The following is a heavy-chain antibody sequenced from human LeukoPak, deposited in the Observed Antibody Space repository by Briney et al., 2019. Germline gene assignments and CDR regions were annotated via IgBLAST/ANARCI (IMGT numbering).Heavy chain of an antibody. J-gene: IGHJ4*02. CDR3: AKSLTVTTRIHSIDP. CDR2: ISGSDGST. D-gene: IGHD4-17*01. Sequence: GGSLRLSCAASGFTFSSYSMNWVRQAPGKGLEWVSAISGSDGSTYYADSVRGRFTISRDNSKNTLYLQMNSLRAEDTAVYYCAKSLTVTTRIHSIDPRGQGTLVTVSS. V-gene: IGHV3-23*01. CDR1: GFTFSSYS.